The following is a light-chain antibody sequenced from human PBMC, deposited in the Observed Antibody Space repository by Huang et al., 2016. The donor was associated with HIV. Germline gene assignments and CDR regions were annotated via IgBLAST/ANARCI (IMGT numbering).Light chain of an antibody. Sequence: DIVLTQSPATLSLSPGERATLSCRASQNISSNLAWYQQKPGQAPRLIIYGAFTRAAGFPARFSGSGSETEFTLTISSLESEDFAVYYCQQYDNWPPMYTFGQGTKLEIK. V-gene: IGKV3-15*01. J-gene: IGKJ2*01. CDR1: QNISSN. CDR2: GAF. CDR3: QQYDNWPPMYT.